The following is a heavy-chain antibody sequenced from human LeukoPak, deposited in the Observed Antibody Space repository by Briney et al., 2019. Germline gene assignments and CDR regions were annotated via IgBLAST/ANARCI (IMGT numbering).Heavy chain of an antibody. CDR2: IFYTGST. J-gene: IGHJ3*02. CDR1: GGSIGSYY. V-gene: IGHV4-59*01. D-gene: IGHD3-22*01. Sequence: SETLSLTCTVSGGSIGSYYWNWIRQPPGKGLEWIGYIFYTGSTNYNPSLKSRVTISVDTSKNQFSLKLSSVTAADTAVYYCARVWMDSSGYRDAFDIWGQGTMVTVSS. CDR3: ARVWMDSSGYRDAFDI.